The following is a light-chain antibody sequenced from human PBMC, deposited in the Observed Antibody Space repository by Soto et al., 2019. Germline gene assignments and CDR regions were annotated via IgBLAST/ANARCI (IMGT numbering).Light chain of an antibody. J-gene: IGKJ4*02. Sequence: IALWQSPGTLSLSPGERATLSFAASQNIDSSYLAWYQQKPGQAPRLIIYGAPGRATGIPARFSGSGSGTDFTLTISRLQPEDFAMYSCQQYGSLSRTFGRGTKVDIK. CDR1: QNIDSSY. CDR3: QQYGSLSRT. V-gene: IGKV3-20*01. CDR2: GAP.